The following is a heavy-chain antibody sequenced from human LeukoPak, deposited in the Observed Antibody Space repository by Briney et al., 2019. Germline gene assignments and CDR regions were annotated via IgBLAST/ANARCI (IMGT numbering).Heavy chain of an antibody. CDR3: ARDVEPGIAVAGSFGY. CDR2: INPSGGST. J-gene: IGHJ4*02. V-gene: IGHV1-46*01. CDR1: GYTFTSYY. D-gene: IGHD6-19*01. Sequence: ASVKVSCKASGYTFTSYYMHWVRQAPGQGLEWMGIINPSGGSTSYAQKFQGRVTMTRDTSTSTVYMELSSLRSEDTAVYYCARDVEPGIAVAGSFGYWGQGTLVTVSS.